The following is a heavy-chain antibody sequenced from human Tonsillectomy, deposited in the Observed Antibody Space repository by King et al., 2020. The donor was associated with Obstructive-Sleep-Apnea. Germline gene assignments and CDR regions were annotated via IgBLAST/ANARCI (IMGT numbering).Heavy chain of an antibody. V-gene: IGHV3-7*01. J-gene: IGHJ6*02. CDR1: GFTFSSYW. Sequence: DVQLVESGGGLVQPGGSLRLSCAASGFTFSSYWMSWVRQAPGKGLEWVANIKQDGSERYYVGSLKGRFTISRDNAKNSLFLQLNSLRAEDTAVYYCARDAYSNPWVDYYGVDVWGQGTTVTVSS. CDR2: IKQDGSER. CDR3: ARDAYSNPWVDYYGVDV. D-gene: IGHD6-13*01.